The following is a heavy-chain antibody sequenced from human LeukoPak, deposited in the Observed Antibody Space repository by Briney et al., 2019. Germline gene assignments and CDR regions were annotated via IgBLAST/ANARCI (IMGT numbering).Heavy chain of an antibody. V-gene: IGHV3-53*01. CDR2: IYSCGST. Sequence: GGSLRLPCAASGFPVNSNYMSWVRQAPGKGLEGVSVIYSCGSTYYADSVKGRFTLPSDKSKNTLYLQKNSLRAEDTAVYYCARVQWGGGAGFDAWGEGALVTVSS. CDR1: GFPVNSNY. D-gene: IGHD1-26*01. CDR3: ARVQWGGGAGFDA. J-gene: IGHJ5*02.